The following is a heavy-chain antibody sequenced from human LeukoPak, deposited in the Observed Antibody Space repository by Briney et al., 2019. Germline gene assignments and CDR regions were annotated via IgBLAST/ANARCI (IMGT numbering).Heavy chain of an antibody. CDR3: ASGTFYDFWSGYYKLDFDY. J-gene: IGHJ4*02. D-gene: IGHD3-3*01. CDR2: IYYSGST. CDR1: GGSISSSSYY. Sequence: SETLSLTCTVSGGSISSSSYYWGWIRQPPGKGLEWIGSIYYSGSTYYNPSLKSRVTISVDTSKNQFSLKLSSVTAADTAVYYCASGTFYDFWSGYYKLDFDYWGQGTLVTVSS. V-gene: IGHV4-39*01.